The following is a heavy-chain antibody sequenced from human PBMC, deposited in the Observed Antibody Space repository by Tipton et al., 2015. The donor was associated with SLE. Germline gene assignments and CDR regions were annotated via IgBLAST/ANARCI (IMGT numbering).Heavy chain of an antibody. CDR2: IYYSGST. D-gene: IGHD3-22*01. CDR1: GFSISSSSYY. Sequence: TLSLTCTVSGFSISSSSYYWGWIRQPPGKGLEWIGSIYYSGSTYYNPSLKGRVTISVDTSKNQFSLKLSSVTAADTAVYYCARWDHYDSVYFDYWGQGTLVTVSS. J-gene: IGHJ4*02. CDR3: ARWDHYDSVYFDY. V-gene: IGHV4-39*01.